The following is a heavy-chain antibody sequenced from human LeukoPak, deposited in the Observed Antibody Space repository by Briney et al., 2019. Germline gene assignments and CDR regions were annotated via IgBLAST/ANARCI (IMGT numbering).Heavy chain of an antibody. D-gene: IGHD1-14*01. J-gene: IGHJ4*02. CDR3: AKDSRNLPFDY. Sequence: GGSLRLSCAASGFTFSGSGMHWVRRAPGKGLEWVASIRSDGSNKYYADSVKGRFIISRDNSKNTLYLQMNSLRAEDTALYYCAKDSRNLPFDYWGQGTLVTVSS. CDR2: IRSDGSNK. CDR1: GFTFSGSG. V-gene: IGHV3-30*02.